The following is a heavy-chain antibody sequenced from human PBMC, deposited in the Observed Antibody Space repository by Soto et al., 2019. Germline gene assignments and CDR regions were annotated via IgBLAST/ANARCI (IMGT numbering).Heavy chain of an antibody. CDR2: INPSGGST. Sequence: ASVKVSCKASGYTFTSYYMHWVRQAPGQGLEWMGKINPSGGSTSYAQKFQGRVTMTRDTSTSTVYIELSSLRSEDTAVYYCARAGQRVDYYYDSSGYYWPWGQGTLVTVSS. D-gene: IGHD3-22*01. CDR3: ARAGQRVDYYYDSSGYYWP. J-gene: IGHJ4*02. V-gene: IGHV1-46*01. CDR1: GYTFTSYY.